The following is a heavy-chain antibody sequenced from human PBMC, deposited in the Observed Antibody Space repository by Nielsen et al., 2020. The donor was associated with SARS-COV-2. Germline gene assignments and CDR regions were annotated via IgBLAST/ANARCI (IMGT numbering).Heavy chain of an antibody. J-gene: IGHJ4*02. Sequence: SVKVSCKASGGTFNNYAITWVRQAPGQGLEWMGRIIPILGIANYAQKFQGRVTMTRSTSTSTAYMELHSLGSEDTAVYYCASCKGDGKYFDCEGFDYWGQGTLVTVSS. CDR3: ASCKGDGKYFDCEGFDY. V-gene: IGHV1-69*04. D-gene: IGHD3-9*01. CDR2: IIPILGIA. CDR1: GGTFNNYA.